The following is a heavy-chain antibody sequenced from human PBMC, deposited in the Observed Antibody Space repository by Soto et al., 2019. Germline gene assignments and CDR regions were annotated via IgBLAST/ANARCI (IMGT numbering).Heavy chain of an antibody. CDR1: GYTLSDFS. J-gene: IGHJ4*02. D-gene: IGHD3-16*01. CDR2: FDPEEGET. Sequence: GASVKVSCKVSGYTLSDFSIHWVRQAPGKGLEWMGGFDPEEGETIYAQKFQGRVIMTEDTSTDTAYMELSSLRSEDTAVYYCATVAVQVGWFRSDYVPQFDYWGQGTLVTVSS. V-gene: IGHV1-24*01. CDR3: ATVAVQVGWFRSDYVPQFDY.